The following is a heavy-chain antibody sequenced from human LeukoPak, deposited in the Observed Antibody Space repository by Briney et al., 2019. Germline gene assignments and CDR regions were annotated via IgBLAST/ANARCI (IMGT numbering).Heavy chain of an antibody. CDR1: GFTFSSYG. CDR3: AKLYSSSSLDY. V-gene: IGHV3-30*02. Sequence: GGSLRLSCAAFGFTFSSYGMHWVRQAPGKGLEWVAFIRYDGSNKYCADSVKGRFTISRDNSKNTLYLQMNSLRAEDTAVYYCAKLYSSSSLDYWGQGTLVTVSS. CDR2: IRYDGSNK. D-gene: IGHD6-13*01. J-gene: IGHJ4*02.